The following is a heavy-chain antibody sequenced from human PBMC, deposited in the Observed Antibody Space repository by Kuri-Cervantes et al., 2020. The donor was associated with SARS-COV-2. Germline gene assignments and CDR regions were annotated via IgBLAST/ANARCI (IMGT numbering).Heavy chain of an antibody. V-gene: IGHV1-46*01. CDR2: INPSGGST. CDR1: GYTFTGYY. Sequence: ASVKVSCKASGYTFTGYYMHWVRQAPGQGLEWMGIINPSGGSTSYAQKFQGRVTMTRDTSTSTVYMELSSLRSEDTAVYYCARLLRGAYYYYYMDVWGKGTTVTVSS. D-gene: IGHD1-26*01. J-gene: IGHJ6*03. CDR3: ARLLRGAYYYYYMDV.